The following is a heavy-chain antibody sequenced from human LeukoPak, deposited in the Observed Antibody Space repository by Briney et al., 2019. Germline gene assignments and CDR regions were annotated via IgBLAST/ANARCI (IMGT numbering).Heavy chain of an antibody. CDR2: INHSGST. J-gene: IGHJ6*03. Sequence: PSETLSLTCAVYGGSFSGYYWSWIRQPPGKGLEWIGEINHSGSTNYNPSLKSRVTISVDTSKNQFSLKLSSVTAADTAVYYCARGKDSNYYYYYMDVWGKGTTVPVSS. D-gene: IGHD4-11*01. V-gene: IGHV4-34*01. CDR3: ARGKDSNYYYYYMDV. CDR1: GGSFSGYY.